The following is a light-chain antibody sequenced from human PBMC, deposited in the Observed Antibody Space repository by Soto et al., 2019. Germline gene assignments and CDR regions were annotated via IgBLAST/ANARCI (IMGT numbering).Light chain of an antibody. CDR3: QSYDDSLSVHYV. J-gene: IGLJ1*01. V-gene: IGLV1-40*01. CDR1: SSNIGSTYD. Sequence: QSVLTQPPSGSGAPGQRVTISCTGSSSNIGSTYDVQWYQQLPGTAPKLLIHGNTDRPSGVPDRFSGSKSGTSASLAITGLQADDEDDYYCQSYDDSLSVHYVFGTGTKVTVL. CDR2: GNT.